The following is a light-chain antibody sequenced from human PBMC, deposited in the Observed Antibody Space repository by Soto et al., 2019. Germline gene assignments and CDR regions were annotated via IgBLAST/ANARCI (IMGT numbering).Light chain of an antibody. CDR3: AAWDDSLNGGV. V-gene: IGLV1-44*01. Sequence: QSVLTQPPSASGTPGQRVTISCSGSSSNIGSNTVNWYQQLPGTAPKLLIYSNNQRPSGVPDRFSGSKSGTSASLAISGLQSEDEADYYCAAWDDSLNGGVFGTGPKVTV. J-gene: IGLJ1*01. CDR1: SSNIGSNT. CDR2: SNN.